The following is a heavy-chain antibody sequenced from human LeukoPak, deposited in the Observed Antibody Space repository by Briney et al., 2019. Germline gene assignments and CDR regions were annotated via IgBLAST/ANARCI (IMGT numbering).Heavy chain of an antibody. V-gene: IGHV3-66*01. CDR1: GFTVSSNY. Sequence: GGSLRLSCAASGFTVSSNYMSWVRQAPGKGLEWVSVIYSGGSTYYADSVKGRFTISRDNSKNTLYLQVNSLRAEDTAVYYCGGIVVVTARPEAFDIWGQGTMVTVSS. CDR2: IYSGGST. CDR3: GGIVVVTARPEAFDI. J-gene: IGHJ3*02. D-gene: IGHD2-21*02.